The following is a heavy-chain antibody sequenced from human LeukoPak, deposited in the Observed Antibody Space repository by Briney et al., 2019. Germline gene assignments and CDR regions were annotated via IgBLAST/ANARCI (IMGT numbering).Heavy chain of an antibody. Sequence: RAGGSLRPSSVASGFTFDDYAMSWVSPPARERLEWVSGHNWNGGSKVYADSVKRRFTISGDNAKHTLYLHMNSQIAEDTHLFYCARDRGGDFWSGLGYWGQGTPGT. CDR3: ARDRGGDFWSGLGY. CDR2: HNWNGGSK. J-gene: IGHJ4*02. V-gene: IGHV3-20*04. CDR1: GFTFDDYA. D-gene: IGHD3-3*01.